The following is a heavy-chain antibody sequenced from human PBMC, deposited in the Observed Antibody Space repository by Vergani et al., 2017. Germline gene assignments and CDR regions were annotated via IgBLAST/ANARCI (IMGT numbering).Heavy chain of an antibody. CDR1: GGSISSSSYY. Sequence: QLQLQESGPGLVKPSETLSLTCTVSGGSISSSSYYWGWISQHPGKGLEWIGSIYYSGSTYYNPSLKSRVTISVDTSKNQFSLKLSSVTAADTAVYYCARLSLVNGFDPWGQGTLVTVSS. CDR3: ARLSLVNGFDP. V-gene: IGHV4-39*01. J-gene: IGHJ5*02. CDR2: IYYSGST.